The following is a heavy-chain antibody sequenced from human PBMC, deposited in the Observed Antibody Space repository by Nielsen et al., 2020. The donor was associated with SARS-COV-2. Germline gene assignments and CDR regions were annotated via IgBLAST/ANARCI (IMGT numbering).Heavy chain of an antibody. CDR3: ASTLVVVTAIYRGNYYYYGMDV. D-gene: IGHD2-21*02. Sequence: SETLSLTCTVSGGSISSSSYYWGWIRQPPGKGLEWIGSIYYSGSTYYNPSLKSRVTISVDTSKNQFSLKLSSVTAADTAVYYCASTLVVVTAIYRGNYYYYGMDVWGQGTTVTVSS. J-gene: IGHJ6*02. CDR2: IYYSGST. V-gene: IGHV4-39*01. CDR1: GGSISSSSYY.